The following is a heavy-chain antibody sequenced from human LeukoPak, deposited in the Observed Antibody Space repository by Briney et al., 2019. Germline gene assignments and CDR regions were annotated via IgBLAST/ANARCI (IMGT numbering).Heavy chain of an antibody. Sequence: SGRSLRLSCAASGFIFSTYGLHWVRQAPGKGLEWVALISYDGSKKFYADSLKGRFTISRDNAKNTLYLQMNSLIPEDTAVYFCTKALTSYYFDYWGQGTLVTVSS. D-gene: IGHD2-21*02. CDR1: GFIFSTYG. J-gene: IGHJ4*02. V-gene: IGHV3-30*18. CDR3: TKALTSYYFDY. CDR2: ISYDGSKK.